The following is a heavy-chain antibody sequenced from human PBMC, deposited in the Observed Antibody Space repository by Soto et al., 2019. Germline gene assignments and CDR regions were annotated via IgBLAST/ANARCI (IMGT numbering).Heavy chain of an antibody. Sequence: QVQLVQSGAEVKKPGASVKVSCKASGYTFTSYGISWVRQAPGQGLEWMGWISAYNGNTNYAQKLQGRVTMATDTSTSTAYMELRSLRADDTAVYYCARGWGLRLGYYYDGMDVWGQGTTVTVSS. D-gene: IGHD5-12*01. V-gene: IGHV1-18*01. CDR2: ISAYNGNT. CDR1: GYTFTSYG. CDR3: ARGWGLRLGYYYDGMDV. J-gene: IGHJ6*02.